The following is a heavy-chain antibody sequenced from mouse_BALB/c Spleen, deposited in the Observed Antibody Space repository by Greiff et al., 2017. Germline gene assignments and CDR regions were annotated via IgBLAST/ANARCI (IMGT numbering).Heavy chain of an antibody. V-gene: IGHV7-3*02. CDR1: GFTFTDYY. CDR3: AIDGFAY. Sequence: EVQGVESGGGLVQPGGSLRLSCATSGFTFTDYYMSWVRQPPGKALEWLGFIRNKANGYTTEYSASVKGQFTISRDNSQSILYLHVNTLRSGDSASYYCAIDGFAYWGQGTLVTVSA. CDR2: IRNKANGYTT. J-gene: IGHJ3*01.